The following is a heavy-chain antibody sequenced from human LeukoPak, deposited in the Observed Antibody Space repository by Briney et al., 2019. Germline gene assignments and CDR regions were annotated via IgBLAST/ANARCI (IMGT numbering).Heavy chain of an antibody. CDR3: ARDLSRAYALGTYYNPEGLGY. V-gene: IGHV4-4*07. CDR1: GGSISRYY. Sequence: SETLSLTCTVSGGSISRYYWTWIRQPAGKGLEWIGRIYTSGSNNQNPSLKSRVTMSVDTSKNQFSLKLSSVTAADPAVYYCARDLSRAYALGTYYNPEGLGYWGQGTLVTVSS. J-gene: IGHJ4*02. CDR2: IYTSGSN. D-gene: IGHD3-10*01.